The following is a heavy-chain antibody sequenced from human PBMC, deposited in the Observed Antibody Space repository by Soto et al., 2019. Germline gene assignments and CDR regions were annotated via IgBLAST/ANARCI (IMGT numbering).Heavy chain of an antibody. Sequence: QVQLVQSGAEVRKPGSSVKVSCEASGGSFNNYVISWLRQAPGQGLEWMGGIIPNYEAANYAQKFRGRLTITADKATNTAYMELNSVKPEDTATYYGARYWNAGSLDGAFDIWGQVTTVIV. D-gene: IGHD1-26*01. CDR1: GGSFNNYV. CDR2: IIPNYEAA. CDR3: ARYWNAGSLDGAFDI. V-gene: IGHV1-69*06. J-gene: IGHJ3*02.